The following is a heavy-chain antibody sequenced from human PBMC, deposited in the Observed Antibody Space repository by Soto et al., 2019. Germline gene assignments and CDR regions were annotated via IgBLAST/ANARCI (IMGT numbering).Heavy chain of an antibody. J-gene: IGHJ4*02. D-gene: IGHD6-19*01. V-gene: IGHV1-3*01. CDR3: ARDYGEQWLVLDYFDY. CDR1: GYTFTSYA. CDR2: INAGNGNT. Sequence: ASVKVSCKASGYTFTSYAMHWVRQAPGQRLEWMGWINAGNGNTKYSQKFQGRVTITRDTSASTAYMELSSLRSEDTAVYYCARDYGEQWLVLDYFDYWGQGTLVTVSS.